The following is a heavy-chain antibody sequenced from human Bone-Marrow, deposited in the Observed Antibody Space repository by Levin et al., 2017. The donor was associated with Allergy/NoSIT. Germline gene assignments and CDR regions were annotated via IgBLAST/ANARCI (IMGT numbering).Heavy chain of an antibody. CDR1: GDSVSSNRAA. J-gene: IGHJ4*02. D-gene: IGHD4-17*01. CDR3: AGGIWDYGAPN. CDR2: TYYRSRWYH. Sequence: SQTLSLTCAISGDSVSSNRAAWHWIRQSPSRGLEWLGRTYYRSRWYHDYAISMKSRITINPDTSKNQFSLQLNSVTPEDTAVYYCAGGIWDYGAPNWGQGTLVTVSS. V-gene: IGHV6-1*01.